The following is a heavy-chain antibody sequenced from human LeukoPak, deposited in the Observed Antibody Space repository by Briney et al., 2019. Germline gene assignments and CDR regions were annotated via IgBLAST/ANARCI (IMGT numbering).Heavy chain of an antibody. CDR3: ARDERGNAYSSSPTYYYYYMDV. CDR1: GFTFSSYN. J-gene: IGHJ6*03. CDR2: ISSSSSYI. Sequence: GGSLRLSCAASGFTFSSYNMNWVRQAPGKGLEWVSSISSSSSYIYYADSVKGRLTISRDNAKNSLYLQMNSLRAEDTAVYYCARDERGNAYSSSPTYYYYYMDVWGKGTTVTVSS. V-gene: IGHV3-21*01. D-gene: IGHD6-6*01.